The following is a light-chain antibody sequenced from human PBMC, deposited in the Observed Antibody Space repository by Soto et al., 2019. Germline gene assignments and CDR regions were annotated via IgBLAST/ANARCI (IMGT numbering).Light chain of an antibody. J-gene: IGLJ2*01. V-gene: IGLV2-8*01. CDR1: SSDVGSYNY. CDR3: TSYAGSNNVV. Sequence: QSALTQPPSASGSPGQSVTISCTGTSSDVGSYNYVSWYQQHPGKAPKLMIYEVTKRPSGVHDRFSGSKSGNTASLTVSGLQDEDEADYYCTSYAGSNNVVFGGGTKLTVL. CDR2: EVT.